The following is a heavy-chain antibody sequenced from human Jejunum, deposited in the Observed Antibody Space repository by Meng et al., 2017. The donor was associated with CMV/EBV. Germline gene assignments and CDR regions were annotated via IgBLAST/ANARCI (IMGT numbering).Heavy chain of an antibody. CDR1: GFTFSSYW. CDR2: INSDGSST. CDR3: ARDGGSGILGAFDF. V-gene: IGHV3-74*01. J-gene: IGHJ4*02. D-gene: IGHD1-26*01. Sequence: SGFTFSSYWMHWVRQASGKGLVWVSRINSDGSSTSNADSVKGRFTISRDNARNTLYLQMNSLRVEDTAVYYCARDGGSGILGAFDFWGQGTLVTVSS.